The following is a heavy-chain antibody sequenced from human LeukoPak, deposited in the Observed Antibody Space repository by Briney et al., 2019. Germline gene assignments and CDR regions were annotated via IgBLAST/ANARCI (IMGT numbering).Heavy chain of an antibody. CDR1: GYXFSYYV. D-gene: IGHD6-13*01. Sequence: PGGSLRLSCEASGYXFSYYVIHWVRQAPGKGLEWVAVIWYDGSNKYYADSVKGRFTISRDNSKNTLYLLMNSLRADDTAVYYCARGSRRAAGALDSWGQGTLVTVSS. V-gene: IGHV3-33*01. CDR3: ARGSRRAAGALDS. J-gene: IGHJ4*02. CDR2: IWYDGSNK.